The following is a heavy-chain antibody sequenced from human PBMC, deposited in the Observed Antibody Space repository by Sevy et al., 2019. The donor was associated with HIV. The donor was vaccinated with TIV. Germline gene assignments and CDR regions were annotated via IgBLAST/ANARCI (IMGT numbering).Heavy chain of an antibody. CDR3: ARPRANYVDHYFFYAMDV. CDR2: ISYDGSDK. J-gene: IGHJ6*02. CDR1: WFACTNYYA. Sequence: GGSLRLSCTASWFACTNYYAMHWVRQAPGKGLEWVALISYDGSDKFYADSVKGRFTITRDNFKNTLYLQMNGLTTEDTAVYYCARPRANYVDHYFFYAMDVWGQGTTVTVSS. D-gene: IGHD4-17*01. V-gene: IGHV3-30-3*01.